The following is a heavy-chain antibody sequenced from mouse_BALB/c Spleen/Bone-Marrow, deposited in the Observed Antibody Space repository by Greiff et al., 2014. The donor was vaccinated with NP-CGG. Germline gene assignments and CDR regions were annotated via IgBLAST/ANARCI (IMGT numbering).Heavy chain of an antibody. D-gene: IGHD1-1*01. CDR2: IYPGDGDT. CDR3: ASRGDYSYAMDY. V-gene: IGHV1-80*01. Sequence: QVQLQQSGAELVGPGSSVKISCKSSGYSFSNYWTNWMKQRPGQGLEWIGQIYPGDGDTNYNGKFKGKATLTADESSSTAYMQLSSLTSEDSAVYFCASRGDYSYAMDYWGQGTSVTVSS. J-gene: IGHJ4*01. CDR1: GYSFSNYW.